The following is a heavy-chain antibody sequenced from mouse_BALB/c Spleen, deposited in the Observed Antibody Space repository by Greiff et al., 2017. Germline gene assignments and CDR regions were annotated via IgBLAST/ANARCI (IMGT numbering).Heavy chain of an antibody. J-gene: IGHJ4*01. CDR3: AIYYGNYPFYAMDY. Sequence: VKLMESGPGLVAPSQSLSITCTVSGFSLTSYGVHWVRQPPGKGLEWLGVIWAGGSTNYNSALMSRLSISKDNSKSQVFLKMNSLQTDDTAMYYCAIYYGNYPFYAMDYWGQGTSVTVSS. CDR1: GFSLTSYG. D-gene: IGHD2-1*01. CDR2: IWAGGST. V-gene: IGHV2-9*02.